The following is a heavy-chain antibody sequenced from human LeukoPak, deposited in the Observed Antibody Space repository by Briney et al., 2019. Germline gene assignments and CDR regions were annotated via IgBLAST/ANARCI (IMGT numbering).Heavy chain of an antibody. CDR1: GGTFSSYA. V-gene: IGHV1-69*06. CDR2: IIPIFGTA. D-gene: IGHD6-25*01. CDR3: ARDGAGSSGLDY. J-gene: IGHJ4*02. Sequence: ASVKVSYKASGGTFSSYAISWVRQAPGQGLEWMGGIIPIFGTANYAQKFQGRVTITADKSTSTAYMELSSLRSEDTAVYYCARDGAGSSGLDYWGQGTLVTVSS.